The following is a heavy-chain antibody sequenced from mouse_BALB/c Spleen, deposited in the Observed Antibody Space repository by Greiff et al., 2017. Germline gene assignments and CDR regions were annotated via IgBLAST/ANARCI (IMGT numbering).Heavy chain of an antibody. V-gene: IGHV3-2*02. J-gene: IGHJ2*01. CDR3: ARGAPSDY. CDR1: GYSITSDYA. CDR2: ISYSGST. D-gene: IGHD3-1*01. Sequence: EVKLMESGPGLVKPSQSLSLTCTVTGYSITSDYAWNWIRQFPGNKLEWMGYISYSGSTSYNPSLKSRISITRDTSKNQFFLQLNSVTTEDTATYYCARGAPSDYWGQGTTLTVSS.